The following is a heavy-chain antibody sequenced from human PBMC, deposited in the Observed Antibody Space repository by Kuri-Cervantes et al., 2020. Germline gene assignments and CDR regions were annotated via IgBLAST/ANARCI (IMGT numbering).Heavy chain of an antibody. CDR1: GFTFSSYW. CDR3: AREKRITMVRGVTIYYYYGMDV. D-gene: IGHD3-10*01. CDR2: IKQDGSEK. J-gene: IGHJ6*02. Sequence: GGSLRLSCAASGFTFSSYWMSWVRQAPGKGLEWVANIKQDGSEKYYVDSVKGRFTISRDNAKNSLYLQMNSLRDKDTAVYYCAREKRITMVRGVTIYYYYGMDVWGQGTTVTVSS. V-gene: IGHV3-7*01.